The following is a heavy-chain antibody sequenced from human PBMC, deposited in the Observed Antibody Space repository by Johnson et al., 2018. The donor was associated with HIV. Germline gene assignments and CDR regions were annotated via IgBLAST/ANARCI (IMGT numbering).Heavy chain of an antibody. CDR3: ARGEQWDLRGSFDI. Sequence: VQLVESGGGLIQPGGSLRLSCVASGFTVISNHMSWVRQAPGKGLEWVSVIYSGDSTNYADSVTGRFTISRDNSKNTLYLQLNSLRAEDTAVYYCARGEQWDLRGSFDIWGQGIMVGVSS. D-gene: IGHD1-26*01. CDR2: IYSGDST. CDR1: GFTVISNH. V-gene: IGHV3-53*01. J-gene: IGHJ3*02.